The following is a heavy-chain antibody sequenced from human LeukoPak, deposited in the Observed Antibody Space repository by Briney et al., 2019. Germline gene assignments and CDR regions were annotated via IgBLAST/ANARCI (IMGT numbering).Heavy chain of an antibody. CDR2: ISYDGSNK. D-gene: IGHD1-26*01. CDR1: GFTFDDYA. CDR3: ADSGSYYAPEYFQH. J-gene: IGHJ1*01. Sequence: GGSLRLSCAASGFTFDDYAMHWVRQAPGKGLEWVAVISYDGSNKYYADSVKGRFTISRDNSKNTLYLQMNSLRAEDTAVYYCADSGSYYAPEYFQHWGQGTLVTVSS. V-gene: IGHV3-30*03.